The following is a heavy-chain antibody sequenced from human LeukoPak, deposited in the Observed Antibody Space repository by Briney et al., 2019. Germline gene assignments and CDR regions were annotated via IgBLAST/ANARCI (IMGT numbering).Heavy chain of an antibody. CDR2: IYYSGST. V-gene: IGHV4-59*08. J-gene: IGHJ4*02. D-gene: IGHD3-3*01. Sequence: KSSETLSLTCIVSGGSISSHYWSWIRQPPGKGLECIGNIYYSGSTNYNPSLKSRVTISIDTSKNQFSLKLSSVTAADTAVYYCARQGLWSGFFLFDYWGQGTLVTVSS. CDR3: ARQGLWSGFFLFDY. CDR1: GGSISSHY.